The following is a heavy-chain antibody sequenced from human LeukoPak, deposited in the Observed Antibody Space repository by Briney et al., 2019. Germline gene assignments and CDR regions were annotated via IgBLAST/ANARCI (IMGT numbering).Heavy chain of an antibody. V-gene: IGHV4-59*12. Sequence: SETLSLTCAVAGASISSYYWSWIRQPPGKGLEWIGYIYDSGSTNYNPSLKSRVTISVDMSKNQFSLKLRSVTAADTAVYYCARGGYSYGQREYYYYYGMDVWGQGTTVTVSS. CDR2: IYDSGST. CDR3: ARGGYSYGQREYYYYYGMDV. J-gene: IGHJ6*02. CDR1: GASISSYY. D-gene: IGHD5-18*01.